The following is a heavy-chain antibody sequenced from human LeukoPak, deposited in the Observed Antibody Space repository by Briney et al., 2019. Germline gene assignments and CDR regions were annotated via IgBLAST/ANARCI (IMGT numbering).Heavy chain of an antibody. CDR3: ARHTSMVRGANFDY. Sequence: SETLSLTCTVSGGSISSSSYYWGWIRQPPVKWLEWIGSIYYSGSTYYNPSLKSRVTISVDTSKNQFSLKLSSVTAADTAVYYCARHTSMVRGANFDYWGQGTLVTVSS. CDR2: IYYSGST. J-gene: IGHJ4*02. D-gene: IGHD3-10*01. CDR1: GGSISSSSYY. V-gene: IGHV4-39*01.